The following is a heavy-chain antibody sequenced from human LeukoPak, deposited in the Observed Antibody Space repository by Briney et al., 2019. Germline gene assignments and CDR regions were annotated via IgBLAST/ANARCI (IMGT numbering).Heavy chain of an antibody. CDR3: ARDSRVLGRFDY. Sequence: GGTLRLSCAASGFTFSSYSMHWVRQAPGKGLEWVSYISLSSSAIYYADSVKGRFTISRDNAKNSLFLQMNSLRAEDTAVYYCARDSRVLGRFDYWGQGTLVTVSS. V-gene: IGHV3-48*01. CDR2: ISLSSSAI. CDR1: GFTFSSYS. J-gene: IGHJ4*02.